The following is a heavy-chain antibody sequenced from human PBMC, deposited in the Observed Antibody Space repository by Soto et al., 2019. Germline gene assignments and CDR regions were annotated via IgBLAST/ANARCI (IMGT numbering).Heavy chain of an antibody. J-gene: IGHJ4*02. V-gene: IGHV3-30-3*01. D-gene: IGHD1-20*01. Sequence: QVQLVESGGGVVQPGRSLRLSCAASGFIFSSYAMHWVRQAPGKGLEWVAVISYDGSNKYYAESVKGRFTISRDNSKNTLYLQMNSLRAEDTAVYYCAREGRIAGCFDYWGQGTLVTVSS. CDR2: ISYDGSNK. CDR3: AREGRIAGCFDY. CDR1: GFIFSSYA.